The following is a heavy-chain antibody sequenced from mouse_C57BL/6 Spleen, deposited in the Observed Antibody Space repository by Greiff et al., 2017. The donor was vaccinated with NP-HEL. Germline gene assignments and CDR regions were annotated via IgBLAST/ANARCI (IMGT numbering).Heavy chain of an antibody. CDR3: ARYTNYGSSFAY. CDR2: IRNKANGYTT. Sequence: EVKLMESGGGLVQPGGSLSLSCAASGFTFTDYYMSWVRQPPGKALEWLGFIRNKANGYTTEYSASVKGRFTISRDNSQSILYLQMNALRAEDSATYYCARYTNYGSSFAYWGQGTLVTVSA. V-gene: IGHV7-3*01. D-gene: IGHD1-1*01. CDR1: GFTFTDYY. J-gene: IGHJ3*01.